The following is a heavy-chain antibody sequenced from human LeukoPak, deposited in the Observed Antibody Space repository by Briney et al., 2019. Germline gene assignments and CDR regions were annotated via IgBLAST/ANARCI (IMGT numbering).Heavy chain of an antibody. CDR3: ARDSLDYSNYAVLDY. J-gene: IGHJ4*02. V-gene: IGHV4-59*01. D-gene: IGHD4-11*01. Sequence: SETLSLTCTVSGGSISSYYWSWIRQPPGKGLEWIGYIYYSGSTNYNPSLKSRVTISVDTSKNQFSLKLSSVTAADTAVYYCARDSLDYSNYAVLDYWGQGTLVTVSS. CDR2: IYYSGST. CDR1: GGSISSYY.